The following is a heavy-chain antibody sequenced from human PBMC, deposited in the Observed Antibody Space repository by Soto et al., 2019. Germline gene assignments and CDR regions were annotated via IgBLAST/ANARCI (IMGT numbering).Heavy chain of an antibody. D-gene: IGHD3-16*01. CDR1: GYTFTGYY. V-gene: IGHV1-2*04. Sequence: QVQLVQSGAEVKKPGASVKVSCKASGYTFTGYYMHWVRQAPGQGLEWMGWINPNSGGTNYAQKFQGWVTMTKDTSSSPAYMELSRLRSDDTAVYYCARQRRGGVGSSPYSIWFDPWGQGTLVTVSS. J-gene: IGHJ5*02. CDR2: INPNSGGT. CDR3: ARQRRGGVGSSPYSIWFDP.